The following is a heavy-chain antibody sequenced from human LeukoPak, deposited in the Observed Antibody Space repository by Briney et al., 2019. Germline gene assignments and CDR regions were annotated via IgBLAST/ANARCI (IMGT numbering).Heavy chain of an antibody. CDR1: GYTFTGYY. V-gene: IGHV1-2*02. CDR3: ARGLVATIVDYYYYMDV. D-gene: IGHD5-12*01. J-gene: IGHJ6*03. CDR2: INPNSGGT. Sequence: ASVKVSCKASGYTFTGYYMHWVRQAPGQGLEWMGWINPNSGGTNCAQKFQGRVTVTRDTSISTAYMELSRLRSDDTAVYYCARGLVATIVDYYYYMDVWGKGTTVTVSS.